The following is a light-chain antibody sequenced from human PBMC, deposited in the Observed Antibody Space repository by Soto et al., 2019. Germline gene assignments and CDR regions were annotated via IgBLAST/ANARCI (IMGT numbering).Light chain of an antibody. CDR1: SSNIGAGYD. Sequence: QSVLTQPPSVSGAPGQRVTISCTGSSSNIGAGYDVHWYQQLPGTAPKLLIYGNSNRPSGVPDRFSGSKSGTSASLAITGLQADDEADYYSHSYDSILSGSNLVLVGGTTLSVL. J-gene: IGLJ2*01. CDR3: HSYDSILSGSNLV. V-gene: IGLV1-40*01. CDR2: GNS.